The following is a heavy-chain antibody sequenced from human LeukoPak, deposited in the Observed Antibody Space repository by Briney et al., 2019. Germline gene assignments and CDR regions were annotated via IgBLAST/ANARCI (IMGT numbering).Heavy chain of an antibody. CDR2: MSGGGGNK. V-gene: IGHV3-23*01. CDR3: AKGGISLVRGSFDY. J-gene: IGHJ4*02. Sequence: GGSLRLSCAVSGFTISNYAMSWVRQAPGKGLEWVSGMSGGGGNKYYADSVKGRFTISRDNSKNTLYLQMNSLRAEDTAGYYCAKGGISLVRGSFDYWGQGTLVTVSS. D-gene: IGHD3-10*01. CDR1: GFTISNYA.